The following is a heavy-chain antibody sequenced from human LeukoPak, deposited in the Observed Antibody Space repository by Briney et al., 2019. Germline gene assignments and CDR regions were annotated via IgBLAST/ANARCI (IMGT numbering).Heavy chain of an antibody. CDR1: GGSFSGYY. CDR2: INHSGST. CDR3: ARVGYTDYYYMDV. D-gene: IGHD5-12*01. J-gene: IGHJ6*03. Sequence: NSSETLSLTCAVYGGSFSGYYWSWIRQPPGKGLEWIGEINHSGSTNYNPSLKSRVTISVDTSKNQFSLKLSSVTAADTAVYYCARVGYTDYYYMDVWGKGTTVTVSS. V-gene: IGHV4-34*01.